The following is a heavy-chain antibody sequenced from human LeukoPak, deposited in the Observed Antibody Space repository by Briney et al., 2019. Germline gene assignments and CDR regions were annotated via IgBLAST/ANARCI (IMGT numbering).Heavy chain of an antibody. CDR2: IISGRGIS. CDR3: ATFSSAQNRYDAFDI. Sequence: GGSLRLSCVASGFTFSNHPMSWVRQAPGKGLEWVSSIISGRGISYYADSVKGRFTTSRDNFRDSLSLQMNSLRAEGTAVYYCATFSSAQNRYDAFDIWGQGTVVTLST. V-gene: IGHV3-23*01. J-gene: IGHJ3*02. CDR1: GFTFSNHP. D-gene: IGHD2/OR15-2a*01.